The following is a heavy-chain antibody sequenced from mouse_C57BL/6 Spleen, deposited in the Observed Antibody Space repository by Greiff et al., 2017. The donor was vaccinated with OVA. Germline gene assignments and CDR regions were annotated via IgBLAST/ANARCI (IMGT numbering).Heavy chain of an antibody. CDR3: ARGEVWLRDYAMDY. D-gene: IGHD2-2*01. CDR1: GFTFSDYG. CDR2: ISSGSSTI. J-gene: IGHJ4*01. Sequence: EVQGVESGGGLVKPGGSLKLSCAASGFTFSDYGMHWVRQAPEKGLEWVAYISSGSSTIYYADTVKGRFTISRDNAKNTLFLQMTSLRSEDTAMYYCARGEVWLRDYAMDYWGQGTSVTVSS. V-gene: IGHV5-17*01.